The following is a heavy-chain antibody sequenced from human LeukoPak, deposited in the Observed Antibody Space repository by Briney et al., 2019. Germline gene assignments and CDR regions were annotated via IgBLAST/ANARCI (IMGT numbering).Heavy chain of an antibody. CDR1: GLTFSGFE. J-gene: IGHJ4*02. CDR2: ISSTSSYI. Sequence: GGSLRLSCVGSGLTFSGFEMNWVRQAPGKGLEWVSSISSTSSYIYYTDSVKGRFTISRDNAKDSLYLQMNSLRAEDTAVYYCARVSYYDSGGYHYFYFDYWGQGTLVPVSS. CDR3: ARVSYYDSGGYHYFYFDY. V-gene: IGHV3-21*01. D-gene: IGHD3-22*01.